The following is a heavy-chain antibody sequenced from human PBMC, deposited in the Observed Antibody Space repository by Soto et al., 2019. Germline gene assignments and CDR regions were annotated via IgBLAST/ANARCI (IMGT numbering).Heavy chain of an antibody. J-gene: IGHJ4*02. CDR2: ISGSGGST. CDR3: AKDRSLWFGEFYFDY. Sequence: PGGSLRLSCAASGFTFSSYAMSWVRQAPGKGLEWVSAISGSGGSTYYADSVKGRFTISRDNPKNTLYLQMNSLRAEDTAVYYCAKDRSLWFGEFYFDYWGQGTLVTVSS. V-gene: IGHV3-23*01. CDR1: GFTFSSYA. D-gene: IGHD3-10*01.